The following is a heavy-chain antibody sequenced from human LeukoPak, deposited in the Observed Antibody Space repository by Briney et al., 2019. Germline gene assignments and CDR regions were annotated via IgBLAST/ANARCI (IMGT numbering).Heavy chain of an antibody. J-gene: IGHJ4*02. CDR3: ATEFLMGAIDS. V-gene: IGHV3-66*01. D-gene: IGHD1-26*01. Sequence: GGSLRLSCAASGLTVSNNYMTWVRQAPGKGLEWVSGLYSGGNTYYADSVKGRFTISRDNSKNILYLQMDSLRADDTAVYYCATEFLMGAIDSWGQGSLVAVSS. CDR2: LYSGGNT. CDR1: GLTVSNNY.